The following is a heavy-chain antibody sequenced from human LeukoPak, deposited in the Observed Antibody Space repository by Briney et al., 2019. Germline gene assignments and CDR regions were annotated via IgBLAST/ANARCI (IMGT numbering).Heavy chain of an antibody. D-gene: IGHD7-27*01. Sequence: SETLSLTCTVSGGSISSYYWSWIRQPPGKGLEWIGYVYYSGTTNYNPSLKSRVTISVDTSKNQFSLKLSSVTAADTAVYYCAREGWGYYFDFWGQGTLVTVSS. CDR3: AREGWGYYFDF. CDR1: GGSISSYY. CDR2: VYYSGTT. J-gene: IGHJ4*02. V-gene: IGHV4-59*01.